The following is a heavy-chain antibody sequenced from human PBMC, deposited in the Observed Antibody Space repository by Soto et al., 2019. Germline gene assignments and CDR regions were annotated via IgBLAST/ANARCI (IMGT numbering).Heavy chain of an antibody. CDR3: AKEKISTSCCNWFDP. CDR1: GFTFNSYS. Sequence: GGSLRLSCAVSGFTFNSYSMNWVRQAPGKGLEWVSSISSFSNYMYYTDSVKGRFTISRDNARNSLYLQMNSLRAEDTAVYYCAKEKISTSCCNWFDPWGQGTLVTVSS. J-gene: IGHJ5*02. V-gene: IGHV3-21*04. CDR2: ISSFSNYM. D-gene: IGHD2-2*01.